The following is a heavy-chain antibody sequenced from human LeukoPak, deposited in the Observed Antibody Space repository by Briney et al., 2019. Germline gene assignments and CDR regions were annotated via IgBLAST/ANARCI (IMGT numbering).Heavy chain of an antibody. V-gene: IGHV1-18*01. Sequence: ASVKVSCKASGYTFTSYGISWVRQAPGQGLEWMGWISAYNGNTNYAQKLQGRVTMTTDTSTSTAYMELRSLRSDDTAVYYCARATDYDFWSGYYSFDYWGHGTLVTVSS. D-gene: IGHD3-3*01. J-gene: IGHJ4*01. CDR3: ARATDYDFWSGYYSFDY. CDR2: ISAYNGNT. CDR1: GYTFTSYG.